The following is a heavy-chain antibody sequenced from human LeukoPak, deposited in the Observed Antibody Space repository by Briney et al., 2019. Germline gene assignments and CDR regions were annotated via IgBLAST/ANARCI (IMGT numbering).Heavy chain of an antibody. V-gene: IGHV3-30*18. CDR1: GFTFSSYG. Sequence: GGSLRLPCAASGFTFSSYGMHWVRQAPGKGLEWVAVISYDGSNKYYADSVKGRFTISRDNSKNTLYLQMNSLRAEDTAVYYCAKDLGYGSGSFDYWGQGTLVTVSS. CDR3: AKDLGYGSGSFDY. CDR2: ISYDGSNK. D-gene: IGHD3-10*01. J-gene: IGHJ4*02.